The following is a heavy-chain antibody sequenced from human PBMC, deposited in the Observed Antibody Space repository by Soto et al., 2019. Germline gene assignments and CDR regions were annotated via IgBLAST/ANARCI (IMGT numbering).Heavy chain of an antibody. Sequence: VGSLRLSCAASGFTFSNAWMSWVRQAPGKGLEWVGRIKSKTDGGTTDYAAPVKGRFTISRDDSKNTLYLQMNSLKTEDTAVYYCTTDHRGWYKHDYCGQRTLVTVSS. CDR2: IKSKTDGGTT. CDR1: GFTFSNAW. V-gene: IGHV3-15*01. J-gene: IGHJ4*02. D-gene: IGHD6-19*01. CDR3: TTDHRGWYKHDY.